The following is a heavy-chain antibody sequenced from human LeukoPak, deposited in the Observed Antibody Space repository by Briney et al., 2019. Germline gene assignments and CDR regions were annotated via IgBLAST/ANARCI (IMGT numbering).Heavy chain of an antibody. CDR2: IYHSGST. V-gene: IGHV4-34*01. CDR3: ARNNGKSGYFDY. D-gene: IGHD1-14*01. CDR1: GGSFSGYY. Sequence: PSETLSLTCAVYGGSFSGYYWSWVRQPPGKGLEWIGEIYHSGSTNYNPSLKSRVTISVDKSKNQFSLKLSSVTAADTAVYYCARNNGKSGYFDYWGQGTLVTVSS. J-gene: IGHJ4*02.